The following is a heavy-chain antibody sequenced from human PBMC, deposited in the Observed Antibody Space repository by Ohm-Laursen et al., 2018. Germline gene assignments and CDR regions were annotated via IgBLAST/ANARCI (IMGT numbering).Heavy chain of an antibody. J-gene: IGHJ3*02. Sequence: LSLTCAVYGGSFSGYYMSWIRRAPGKGLEWISHISGSGFTIYYADSVKGRFTISRDNAKNSLYLQMKSLRAEDTAVYYCAREYSSSSGRAFDIWGQGTMVTVSS. CDR3: AREYSSSSGRAFDI. CDR2: ISGSGFTI. D-gene: IGHD6-6*01. CDR1: GGSFSGYY. V-gene: IGHV3-11*04.